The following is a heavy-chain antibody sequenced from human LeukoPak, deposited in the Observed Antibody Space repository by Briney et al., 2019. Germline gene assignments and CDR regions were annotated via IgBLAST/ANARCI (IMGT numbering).Heavy chain of an antibody. CDR2: IKQDGTEK. CDR1: GFTFSTYW. CDR3: ARGHTYGYIFYFDY. Sequence: GGSLRLSCAASGFTFSTYWMSWVRQAPGKGLEWVANIKQDGTEKYYVDSVKGRFTISRDNAKNSLYLQLNSLRAEDTAVYYCARGHTYGYIFYFDYWGQGTLVTVSS. J-gene: IGHJ4*02. D-gene: IGHD5-18*01. V-gene: IGHV3-7*01.